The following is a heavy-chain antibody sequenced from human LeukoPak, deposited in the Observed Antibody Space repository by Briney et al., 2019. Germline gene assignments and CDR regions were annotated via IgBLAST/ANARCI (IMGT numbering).Heavy chain of an antibody. CDR1: GFTFSSYA. V-gene: IGHV3-30-3*01. J-gene: IGHJ4*02. CDR3: ARDPYYYDTSGYYYGY. CDR2: ISYDGSNK. Sequence: GGSLRLSCAASGFTFSSYAMHWVRQAPGKGLEWVAVISYDGSNKYYADSVKGRFTISRDNSKNTLYLQMNSLRAEDTAVFYCARDPYYYDTSGYYYGYWGQGTLVTVSS. D-gene: IGHD3-22*01.